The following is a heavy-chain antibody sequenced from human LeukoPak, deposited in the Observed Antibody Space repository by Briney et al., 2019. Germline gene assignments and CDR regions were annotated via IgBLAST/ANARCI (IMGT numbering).Heavy chain of an antibody. J-gene: IGHJ5*02. CDR1: GYTFTSYD. Sequence: ASVKVSCKASGYTFTSYDINWVRQATGQGLEWMGWMNPNSGNTGYAQKFQGRVTMTRNTSISTAYMELSSLRSEDTAVYYCARGAFIVGYYGSGSYYNGLRARWFDPWGQGTLVTVSS. V-gene: IGHV1-8*01. CDR3: ARGAFIVGYYGSGSYYNGLRARWFDP. CDR2: MNPNSGNT. D-gene: IGHD3-10*01.